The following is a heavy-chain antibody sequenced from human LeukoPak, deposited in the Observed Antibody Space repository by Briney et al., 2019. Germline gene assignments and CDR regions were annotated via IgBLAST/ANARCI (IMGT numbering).Heavy chain of an antibody. D-gene: IGHD2-15*01. Sequence: GGSLRLSCAASGFTFSRYWMSWVRQAPGKGLEWVANIKQDGSEKYYVDSVKGRFTISRDNAKNSLYLQMNSLRAEDTAVYYCARGGEGATHYWGQGTLVTVSS. J-gene: IGHJ4*02. V-gene: IGHV3-7*02. CDR2: IKQDGSEK. CDR1: GFTFSRYW. CDR3: ARGGEGATHY.